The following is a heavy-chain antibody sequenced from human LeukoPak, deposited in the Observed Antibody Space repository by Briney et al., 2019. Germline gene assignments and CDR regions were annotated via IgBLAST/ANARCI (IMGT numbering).Heavy chain of an antibody. CDR3: ATVTTSANYMDV. Sequence: ASVKVSCKASGYTFTSYGISWVRQAPGQGLEWMGWISAYNGNTNYAQKLQGRVTMTRDMSTSTVYMELSSLRSEDTAVYYCATVTTSANYMDVWGKGTTVTVSS. D-gene: IGHD1-1*01. J-gene: IGHJ6*03. V-gene: IGHV1-18*01. CDR2: ISAYNGNT. CDR1: GYTFTSYG.